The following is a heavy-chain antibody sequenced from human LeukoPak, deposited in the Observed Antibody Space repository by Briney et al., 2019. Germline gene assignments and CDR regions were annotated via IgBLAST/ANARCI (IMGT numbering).Heavy chain of an antibody. V-gene: IGHV1-2*02. CDR1: GYIFTDYY. Sequence: ASVKVSCKASGYIFTDYYIHWVRQAPGQGLEWMGWINPNSGGTNYAQEFQGRVTMTRDTSITTTYMDLSRLKSDDTAVYYCAREAVRYCGGDCQVDFWGQGTLVTVSS. D-gene: IGHD2-21*02. J-gene: IGHJ4*02. CDR2: INPNSGGT. CDR3: AREAVRYCGGDCQVDF.